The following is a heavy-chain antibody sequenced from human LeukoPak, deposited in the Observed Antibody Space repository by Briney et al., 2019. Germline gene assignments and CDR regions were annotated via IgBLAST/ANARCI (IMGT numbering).Heavy chain of an antibody. CDR3: ARVVLAQWLDESCFDY. J-gene: IGHJ4*02. CDR1: GGSISSGGYY. CDR2: IYYSGST. D-gene: IGHD6-19*01. Sequence: RTSETLSLTCTVSGGSISSGGYYWSWIRQHPGKGLEWIGYIYYSGSTYYNPSLKSRVTISVDTSKNQFSLKLSSVTAADTAVYYCARVVLAQWLDESCFDYWGQGTLVTVSS. V-gene: IGHV4-31*03.